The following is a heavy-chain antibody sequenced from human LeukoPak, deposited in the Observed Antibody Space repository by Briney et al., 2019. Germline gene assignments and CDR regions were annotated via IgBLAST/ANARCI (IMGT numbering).Heavy chain of an antibody. CDR3: ARDPSYSDYYFGY. Sequence: GGSLRLSCAASGFTFSSYAMNWVRQAPGKGLEWVAVIWYDGSTKYYADSVKGRFTISRDNSKNTLYLQMNSLKAEDTAVFYCARDPSYSDYYFGYWGQGTLVTVSS. D-gene: IGHD4-11*01. CDR1: GFTFSSYA. V-gene: IGHV3-33*08. CDR2: IWYDGSTK. J-gene: IGHJ4*02.